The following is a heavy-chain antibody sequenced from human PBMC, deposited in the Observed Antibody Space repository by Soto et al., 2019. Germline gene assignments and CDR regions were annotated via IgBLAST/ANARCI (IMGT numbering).Heavy chain of an antibody. V-gene: IGHV1-3*01. Sequence: GASVKVSCKASGYTFTGYAMHWVRQAPGQRLEWMGWINAGNGNTKYSQKFQGRVTITRDTSASTAYMELSSLRSEDTAVYYCARDLRGDGDAYFYYGMDVWGQGTTVTVSS. D-gene: IGHD4-17*01. CDR3: ARDLRGDGDAYFYYGMDV. CDR1: GYTFTGYA. CDR2: INAGNGNT. J-gene: IGHJ6*01.